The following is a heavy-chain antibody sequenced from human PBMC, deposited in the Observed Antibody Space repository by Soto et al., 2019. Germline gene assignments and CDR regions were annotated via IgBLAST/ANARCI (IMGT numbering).Heavy chain of an antibody. CDR2: ISSSSSTI. V-gene: IGHV3-48*04. CDR3: VAGNWFDP. J-gene: IGHJ5*02. Sequence: GESLKISCAASGFTFSSYSMNWVRQAPGKGLEWVSYISSSSSTIYYADSVKGRFTISRDNAKNSLYLQMNSLRAEDTAVYYCVAGNWFDPWGQGTLVTVSS. D-gene: IGHD2-21*01. CDR1: GFTFSSYS.